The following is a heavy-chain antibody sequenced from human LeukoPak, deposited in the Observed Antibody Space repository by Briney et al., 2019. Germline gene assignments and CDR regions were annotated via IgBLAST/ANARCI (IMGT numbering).Heavy chain of an antibody. Sequence: GGSLRLSCAASGFTFTKHAMHWVRQAPGKGLEWVSSISGNSRYIYYADSVKGRFTISRDNAENSLSLQMNSLRAEDSAVYYCTRQYYDFWSGFFTADYWFDYWGQGTLVTVSS. CDR2: ISGNSRYI. J-gene: IGHJ4*02. CDR3: TRQYYDFWSGFFTADYWFDY. CDR1: GFTFTKHA. D-gene: IGHD3-3*01. V-gene: IGHV3-21*01.